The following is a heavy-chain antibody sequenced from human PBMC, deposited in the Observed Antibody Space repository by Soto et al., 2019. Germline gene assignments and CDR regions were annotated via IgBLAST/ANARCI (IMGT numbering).Heavy chain of an antibody. CDR2: IHYRANS. V-gene: IGHV4-39*01. CDR1: GDSISSSSYY. Sequence: PSETLSLTCAVSGDSISSSSYYWAWIRQPPGKGLEWIGSIHYRANSYYSPSLKSRITISADTSKNQISLRLSSVTAADTAVYYCARPLQLAVSGFDPWGQGTLVTVSS. D-gene: IGHD3-3*02. CDR3: ARPLQLAVSGFDP. J-gene: IGHJ5*02.